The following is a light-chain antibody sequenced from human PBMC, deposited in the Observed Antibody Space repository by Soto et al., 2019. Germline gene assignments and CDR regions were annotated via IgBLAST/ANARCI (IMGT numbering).Light chain of an antibody. J-gene: IGKJ3*01. V-gene: IGKV3-11*01. Sequence: EIVLTQSPATLSLSPGERATLSCRASQSVSSYLAWYQQKPGQAPRLLIYDASNRAPGIPARFSGSGSGTDCTLTISSLEAEDVGVYYCQQRSNWPPAITFGPGTKVDIK. CDR3: QQRSNWPPAIT. CDR2: DAS. CDR1: QSVSSY.